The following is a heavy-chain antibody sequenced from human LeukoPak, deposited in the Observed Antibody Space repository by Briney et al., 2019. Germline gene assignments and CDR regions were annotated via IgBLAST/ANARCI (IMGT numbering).Heavy chain of an antibody. V-gene: IGHV3-11*01. CDR2: ISTSGGSV. CDR3: ARDRQFRLHDP. J-gene: IGHJ5*02. Sequence: GGSLRLSCTASGFTFSDYYVAWIRQAPGKGLEWLSYISTSGGSVSYADSVKGRFTISRDNAKKSVYLQIDSLRAEDTAMYYCARDRQFRLHDPWGQGILVTVSS. D-gene: IGHD3-16*01. CDR1: GFTFSDYY.